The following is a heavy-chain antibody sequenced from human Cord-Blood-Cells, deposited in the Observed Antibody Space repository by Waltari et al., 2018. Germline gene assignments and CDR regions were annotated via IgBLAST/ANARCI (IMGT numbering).Heavy chain of an antibody. CDR2: IKQDGSEK. V-gene: IGHV3-7*01. D-gene: IGHD2-15*01. J-gene: IGHJ4*02. CDR1: GFTFSRSW. Sequence: EVQLVESGGGLVQPGGSLSLSCAASGFTFSRSWMSWVRQAPGKGLEWVANIKQDGSEKYYVDSVKGRFTISRDNAKNSLYLQMNSLRAEDTAVYYCARDAPDCSGGSCYLDYWGQGTLVTVSS. CDR3: ARDAPDCSGGSCYLDY.